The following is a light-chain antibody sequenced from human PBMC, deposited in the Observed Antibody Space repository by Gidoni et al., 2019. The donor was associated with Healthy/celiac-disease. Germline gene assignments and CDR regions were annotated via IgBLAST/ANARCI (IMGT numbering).Light chain of an antibody. Sequence: SYELTQQPSVSVSPGQTASITCSGDKLGDKYACWYQQKPGQSPVLVIYQDSKRPAGIPERFSGSNSRNTATLTISGTQAMDEADYYCQAWDSSTVVFGGGTKLTVL. CDR1: KLGDKY. CDR2: QDS. V-gene: IGLV3-1*01. J-gene: IGLJ2*01. CDR3: QAWDSSTVV.